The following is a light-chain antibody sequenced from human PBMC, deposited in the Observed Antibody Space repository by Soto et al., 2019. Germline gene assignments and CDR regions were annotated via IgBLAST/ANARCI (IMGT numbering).Light chain of an antibody. CDR2: EVN. J-gene: IGLJ2*01. Sequence: QSALTQPASVSGSPGQSITISCTGTSSDVGGYNYVSWYQQHPGKVPKLMIYEVNNRPSGVSSRFSGSKSGNTASLTISGLQAEDEADYYCTSYTSSGTVLFGGGTQLTVL. CDR3: TSYTSSGTVL. V-gene: IGLV2-14*01. CDR1: SSDVGGYNY.